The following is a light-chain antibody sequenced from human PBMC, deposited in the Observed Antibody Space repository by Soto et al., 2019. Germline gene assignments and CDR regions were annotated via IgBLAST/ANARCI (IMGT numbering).Light chain of an antibody. CDR2: TAS. Sequence: IVLTQSPGTLSLSPGERATLSCRASQSVSSDSLAWYQQKPGQAPRLLIFTASTRATGVPDRFSGSGSGTDFTLTISRVEPEDFAIYYCQQYVSPLFTVGPGTRVDIK. CDR3: QQYVSPLFT. V-gene: IGKV3-20*01. CDR1: QSVSSDS. J-gene: IGKJ3*01.